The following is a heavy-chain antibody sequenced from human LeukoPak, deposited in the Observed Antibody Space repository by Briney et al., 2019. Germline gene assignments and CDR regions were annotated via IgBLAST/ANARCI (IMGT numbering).Heavy chain of an antibody. V-gene: IGHV3-21*01. D-gene: IGHD4-11*01. J-gene: IGHJ5*02. CDR3: ARDLTVTSTCWFDR. CDR2: ITGSSTYI. Sequence: PGGSLRLSCAVSGFTFSSYTMNWVHQAPGKGLEWVSSITGSSTYIYYADSVKGRFTISRDNAKNSLYLQMNSLRAEDTAVYYCARDLTVTSTCWFDRWGQGTLVTVSS. CDR1: GFTFSSYT.